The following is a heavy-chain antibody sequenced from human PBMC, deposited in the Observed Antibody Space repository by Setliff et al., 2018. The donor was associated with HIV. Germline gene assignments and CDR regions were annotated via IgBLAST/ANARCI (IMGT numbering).Heavy chain of an antibody. J-gene: IGHJ4*02. D-gene: IGHD3-16*01. Sequence: SETLSLTCAVYGGSFSAYYWTWIRQPPGKGLEWIGEISHGGSTSYNPSLKSRVTISLDTSKNQFSLNLTSVTAADTAVYYCARLGEFWGQGTLVTVSS. CDR2: ISHGGST. V-gene: IGHV4-34*01. CDR1: GGSFSAYY. CDR3: ARLGEF.